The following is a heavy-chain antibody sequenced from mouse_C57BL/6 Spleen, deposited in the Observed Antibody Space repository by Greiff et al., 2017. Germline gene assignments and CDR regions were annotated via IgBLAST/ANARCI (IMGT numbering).Heavy chain of an antibody. CDR1: GYTFTSYW. J-gene: IGHJ3*01. V-gene: IGHV1-59*01. Sequence: QVQLQQPGAELVRPGTSVKLSCQASGYTFTSYWMHWVKQRPGQGLEWIGVIDPSDSYTNYNQKFKGKATLTVDTSSSTAYMQLSSLTSEDSAVYYCARYSNYVGWFAYWGQGTLVTVSA. CDR2: IDPSDSYT. D-gene: IGHD2-5*01. CDR3: ARYSNYVGWFAY.